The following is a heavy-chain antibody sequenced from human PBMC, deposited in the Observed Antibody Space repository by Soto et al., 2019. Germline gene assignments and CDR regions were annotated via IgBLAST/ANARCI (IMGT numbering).Heavy chain of an antibody. CDR3: ARKPYGMDV. CDR1: GGSVSSGSYY. V-gene: IGHV4-61*01. Sequence: SETLSLTCTVSGGSVSSGSYYWSWIRQPPGKGLEWIGYIYYSGSTNYNPSLKSRVTISVDTSKNQFSLKLSSVTAADTAVYYCARKPYGMDVWGQGTTVTVSS. CDR2: IYYSGST. J-gene: IGHJ6*02.